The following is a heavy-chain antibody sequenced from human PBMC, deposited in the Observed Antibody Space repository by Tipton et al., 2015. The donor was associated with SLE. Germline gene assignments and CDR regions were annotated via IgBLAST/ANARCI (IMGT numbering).Heavy chain of an antibody. CDR3: ASVPSVAGTGYYFDH. CDR2: INHSGST. V-gene: IGHV4-34*01. D-gene: IGHD6-19*01. J-gene: IGHJ4*02. Sequence: TLSLTCAVYGGSFSGNYWSWIRQPPGKGLEWIGEINHSGSTNYNSSLKSRVTISVDTSKNQFSLKLNSVTAADTAVYYCASVPSVAGTGYYFDHWGQGTLVTVSS. CDR1: GGSFSGNY.